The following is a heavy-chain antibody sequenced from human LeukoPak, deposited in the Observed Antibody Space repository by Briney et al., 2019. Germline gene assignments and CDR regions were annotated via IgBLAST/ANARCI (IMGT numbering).Heavy chain of an antibody. V-gene: IGHV3-23*01. Sequence: GGSLRLSCAASGFTFSTYGMSWVRRAPGKGLEWVSAISGRDTNTYYADSVEGRFTISRDNSKNTLYLQMNSLRAEDTAVYYCAKRSDYGSNGNYFDSWGQGTPVTVSS. J-gene: IGHJ4*02. CDR1: GFTFSTYG. CDR2: ISGRDTNT. CDR3: AKRSDYGSNGNYFDS. D-gene: IGHD4-23*01.